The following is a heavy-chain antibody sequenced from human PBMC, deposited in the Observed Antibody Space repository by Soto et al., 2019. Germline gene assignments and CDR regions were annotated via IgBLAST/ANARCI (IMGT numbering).Heavy chain of an antibody. CDR3: AGGPNYFYY. V-gene: IGHV1-18*01. J-gene: IGHJ4*02. CDR2: ISAYNGNT. Sequence: QVQLVQSGAEVKKPGASVKVSCKASGYTFTSYGISWVRQAPGQGLEWMGWISAYNGNTKYAQKLQGRVTMTTDTTPGTGGMEPRRLRTGGKAVYYCAGGPNYFYYWGQGTLVTVSS. CDR1: GYTFTSYG.